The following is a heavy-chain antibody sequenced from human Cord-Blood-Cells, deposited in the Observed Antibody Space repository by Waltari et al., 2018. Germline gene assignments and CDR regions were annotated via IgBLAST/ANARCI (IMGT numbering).Heavy chain of an antibody. Sequence: QVQLVQSGAEVKKPGASVKVSCKASGYTFTGYYMHWVRQAPGQGLEWMGWINPNSGGTNYAQKLQGRVTMTRDTSISTAYMELSRLRSDDTAVYYCARDLYSGSYYDWYFDLWGRGTLVTVSS. D-gene: IGHD1-26*01. CDR2: INPNSGGT. J-gene: IGHJ2*01. V-gene: IGHV1-2*02. CDR1: GYTFTGYY. CDR3: ARDLYSGSYYDWYFDL.